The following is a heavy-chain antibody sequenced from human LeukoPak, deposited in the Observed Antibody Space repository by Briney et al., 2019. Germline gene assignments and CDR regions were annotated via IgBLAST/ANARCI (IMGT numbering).Heavy chain of an antibody. J-gene: IGHJ4*02. D-gene: IGHD6-19*01. CDR3: ARVLSDSSGWYHFDY. CDR1: GFSFSRYG. Sequence: PGGSLRLSCAASGFSFSRYGMHWVRQAPGKGLVWVAVISYDGSNKHYADSVKGRFTISRDNSKNTLYLQMNSLRAEDTAVYYCARVLSDSSGWYHFDYWGQGTLVTVSS. CDR2: ISYDGSNK. V-gene: IGHV3-30*03.